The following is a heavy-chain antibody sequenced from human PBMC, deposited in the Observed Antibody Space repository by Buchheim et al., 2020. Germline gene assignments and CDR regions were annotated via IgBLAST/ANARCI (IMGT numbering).Heavy chain of an antibody. Sequence: QLHLQESGPGLVKPSETLSLTCTVSGGSINSSIYYWDWIRQSPGKGLEWIASIYYSWSPLYNPSLKSRVTISMDASKTELSLKLRSATAADTAVYYCAREPTYYYGSENFRFGWFDPWGQGSL. CDR1: GGSINSSIYY. CDR2: IYYSWSP. V-gene: IGHV4-39*07. J-gene: IGHJ5*02. CDR3: AREPTYYYGSENFRFGWFDP. D-gene: IGHD3-10*01.